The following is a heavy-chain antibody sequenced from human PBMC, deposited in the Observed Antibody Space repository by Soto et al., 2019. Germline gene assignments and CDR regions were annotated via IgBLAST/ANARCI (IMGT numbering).Heavy chain of an antibody. J-gene: IGHJ6*02. Sequence: GESLKISCKGSGYTFTTYWIGWVRQMPGKGLEWMGIVYPGDSDTRYSPSFQGQVTISVDKSISTAYLQWSSLNASDTAIYYCARHSRGTAAAGRIYYGIDVWGQGTTVTVYS. CDR1: GYTFTTYW. CDR2: VYPGDSDT. CDR3: ARHSRGTAAAGRIYYGIDV. V-gene: IGHV5-51*01. D-gene: IGHD6-25*01.